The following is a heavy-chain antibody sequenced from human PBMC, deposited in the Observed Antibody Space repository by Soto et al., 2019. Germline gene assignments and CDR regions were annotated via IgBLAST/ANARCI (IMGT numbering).Heavy chain of an antibody. CDR3: TKDEAGSPFRY. CDR2: VFHSGIT. J-gene: IGHJ4*02. V-gene: IGHV4-4*02. D-gene: IGHD3-10*01. CDR1: GGSMKTTNW. Sequence: VQLRESGPGQVKTSGTLSLTCAVSGGSMKTTNWWSWVRQPPAKGLEGIGEVFHSGITRYNPSLKSRATVSVDTSKNQFFLNLASVTAADTAVYYCTKDEAGSPFRYWGQGALVTVSS.